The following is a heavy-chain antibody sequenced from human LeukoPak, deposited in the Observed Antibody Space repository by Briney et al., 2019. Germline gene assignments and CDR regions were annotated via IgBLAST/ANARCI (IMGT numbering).Heavy chain of an antibody. J-gene: IGHJ4*02. CDR3: ARWGPYDILTGRIN. CDR1: GYTSNNYA. D-gene: IGHD3-9*01. V-gene: IGHV3-23*01. CDR2: ISGGGGST. Sequence: GGSLRLSCAASGYTSNNYAMSWVRRAPGKGLEWVSAISGGGGSTYYADSVKGRFTISRDNSKNTLYLQMNSLRAEDTAVYYCARWGPYDILTGRINWGQGTLVTVSS.